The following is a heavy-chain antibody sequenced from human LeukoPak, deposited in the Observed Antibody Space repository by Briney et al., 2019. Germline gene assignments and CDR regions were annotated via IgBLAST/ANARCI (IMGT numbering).Heavy chain of an antibody. J-gene: IGHJ3*02. V-gene: IGHV1-18*01. Sequence: ASVKVSCKASGYTFTSYGISWVREAPGQGLEWMGWISAYNGNTNYPQKLQGRVTMTTDTSTSTAYMELRSLRSDDTAVYYCARANEYQGQGAFDIWGQGTMVTVSS. CDR2: ISAYNGNT. D-gene: IGHD2-2*01. CDR3: ARANEYQGQGAFDI. CDR1: GYTFTSYG.